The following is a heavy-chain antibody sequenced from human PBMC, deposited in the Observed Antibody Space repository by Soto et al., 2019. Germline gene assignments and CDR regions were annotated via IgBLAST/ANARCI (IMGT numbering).Heavy chain of an antibody. D-gene: IGHD3-22*01. CDR3: ARDAPGYFRLDY. Sequence: ASVKVACKASGYTFTSYGISWVRQAPGQGLEWMGWISAYNGNTNYAQKLQGRVTMTTDTSTSTAYMELRSLRSDDTAVYYCARDAPGYFRLDYWGQGTLVTVSS. CDR1: GYTFTSYG. V-gene: IGHV1-18*01. CDR2: ISAYNGNT. J-gene: IGHJ4*02.